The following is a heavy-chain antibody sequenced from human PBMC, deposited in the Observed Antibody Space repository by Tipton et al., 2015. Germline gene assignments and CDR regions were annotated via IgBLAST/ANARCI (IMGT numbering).Heavy chain of an antibody. D-gene: IGHD4-23*01. Sequence: TLSLTCSVSSDSISKYYWSWIRQPPGKELEWIGYIQYSGSTNYNPSLKGRVTISVDMSKTQFSLKMSSVTASDTAVYYCARARGRHGGLFDSWGQGILATVSS. CDR2: IQYSGST. V-gene: IGHV4-59*01. J-gene: IGHJ4*02. CDR3: ARARGRHGGLFDS. CDR1: SDSISKYY.